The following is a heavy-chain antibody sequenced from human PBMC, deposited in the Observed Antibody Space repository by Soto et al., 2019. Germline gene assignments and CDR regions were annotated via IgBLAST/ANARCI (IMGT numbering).Heavy chain of an antibody. CDR2: FIPIFGTS. CDR1: GGTFRSHA. Sequence: QVQLEQSGAEVKKPGSSVKVSCKASGGTFRSHAIAWVRPAPGQGLEWMGDFIPIFGTSNYAQKFQGRISITADESRTTAYMELSTVTDEDTATYYCARGEGYYDSSGLEYYHGMDVWGQGTTLTVSS. CDR3: ARGEGYYDSSGLEYYHGMDV. V-gene: IGHV1-69*01. D-gene: IGHD3-22*01. J-gene: IGHJ6*02.